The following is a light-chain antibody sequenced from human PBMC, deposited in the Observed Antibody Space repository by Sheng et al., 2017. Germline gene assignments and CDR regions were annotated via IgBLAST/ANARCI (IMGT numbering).Light chain of an antibody. J-gene: IGKJ1*01. V-gene: IGKV3-15*01. Sequence: EIVMTQSPAILSVSPGERATLSCRASQSVASNLAWYQQRPGQAPRLLMYGASTRATGIPARFSGSGSGTEFTLTISSLQSEDFAIYYCQQYNNWPETFGQGTKVETK. CDR2: GAS. CDR1: QSVASN. CDR3: QQYNNWPET.